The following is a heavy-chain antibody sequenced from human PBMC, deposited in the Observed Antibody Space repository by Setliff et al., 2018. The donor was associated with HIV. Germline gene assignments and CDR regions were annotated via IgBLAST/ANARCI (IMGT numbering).Heavy chain of an antibody. CDR3: ASYYGSGAHYPYYYYMDV. CDR2: IRYDGTTD. CDR1: GFTFSSFD. J-gene: IGHJ6*03. V-gene: IGHV3-30*02. Sequence: PGGSLRLSCASSGFTFSSFDMHWVRQAPGKGLEWVAGIRYDGTTDVYADSVKGRVTMTRNTSISTAYMELSSLRSEDTAVYYCASYYGSGAHYPYYYYMDVWGKGTTVTVSS. D-gene: IGHD3-10*01.